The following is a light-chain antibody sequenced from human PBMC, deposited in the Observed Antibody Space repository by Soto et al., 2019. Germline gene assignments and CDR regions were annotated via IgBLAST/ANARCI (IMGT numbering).Light chain of an antibody. CDR3: QQYGDSPIT. J-gene: IGKJ5*01. CDR1: QSVSSSY. CDR2: GAS. V-gene: IGKV3-20*01. Sequence: EIVLTQFPGTLSLSPGERATLSCRASQSVSSSYLAWYQQKPGQAPRLLIYGASNRATGIPDRFSGSGSGTDGTLTISRVDTEDFAVYYCQQYGDSPITFGQGTRLEIK.